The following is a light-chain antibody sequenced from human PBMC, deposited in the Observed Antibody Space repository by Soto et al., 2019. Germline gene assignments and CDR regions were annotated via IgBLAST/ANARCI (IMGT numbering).Light chain of an antibody. V-gene: IGLV1-44*01. CDR3: VAWDDSLNGYVV. Sequence: QSVLTQPPSASGTPGQRVTISCSGSSSNIGSNTVNWYQQLPGTAPKLVIYSNNQRPSGVPDRFSGSKSGTSASLAISGLQSEDGADYYCVAWDDSLNGYVVFGGGTQLTVL. CDR2: SNN. J-gene: IGLJ2*01. CDR1: SSNIGSNT.